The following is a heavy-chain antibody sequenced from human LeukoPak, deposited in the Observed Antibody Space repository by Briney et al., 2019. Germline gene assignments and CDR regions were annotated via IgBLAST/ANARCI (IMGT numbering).Heavy chain of an antibody. Sequence: SETLSLTCTVSGGSISSYYWSWIRQPPGKGLEWIGYIYYSGSTNYNPSLKSRVTISVDTSKNQFSLKLSSVTAADTAVYYCARGGAAAGTNWFDPWGQGTLVTVSS. CDR1: GGSISSYY. J-gene: IGHJ5*02. D-gene: IGHD6-13*01. V-gene: IGHV4-59*01. CDR3: ARGGAAAGTNWFDP. CDR2: IYYSGST.